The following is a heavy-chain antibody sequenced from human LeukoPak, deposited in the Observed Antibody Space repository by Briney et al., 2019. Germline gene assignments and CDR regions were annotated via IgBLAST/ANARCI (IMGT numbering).Heavy chain of an antibody. CDR2: VSGSGGRT. D-gene: IGHD5-18*01. Sequence: GGSLRLSCAASGFTFSRYAMHWVRQAPGKGLDWISAVSGSGGRTYYADSVKGRFTISRDNSKNILFLQMNSLKAEDTAVYYCAKDGGYAYGYNGFDIWGQGTMVTVSS. J-gene: IGHJ3*02. CDR3: AKDGGYAYGYNGFDI. V-gene: IGHV3-23*01. CDR1: GFTFSRYA.